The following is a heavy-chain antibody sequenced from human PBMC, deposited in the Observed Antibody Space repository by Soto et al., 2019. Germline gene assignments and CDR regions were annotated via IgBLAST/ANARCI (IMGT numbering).Heavy chain of an antibody. CDR1: GFTFSNYA. CDR2: ISGSGAST. CDR3: AKDQGVSSGYTDDY. J-gene: IGHJ4*02. D-gene: IGHD6-19*01. V-gene: IGHV3-23*01. Sequence: EVQLLESGGGLVQPGGSLRLSCAASGFTFSNYAMSWVRQAPGKGLQWVSAISGSGASTYYVDSVKGRFTISRDNSKNTLYLQMNSLRAEDTAVYYCAKDQGVSSGYTDDYWGQGNLVTVSS.